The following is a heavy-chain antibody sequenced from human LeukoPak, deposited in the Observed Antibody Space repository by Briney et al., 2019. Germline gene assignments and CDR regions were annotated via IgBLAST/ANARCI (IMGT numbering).Heavy chain of an antibody. CDR3: AKVQWLTPDQPFDY. CDR1: GFTFSSYA. D-gene: IGHD6-19*01. V-gene: IGHV3-23*01. Sequence: GGSLRLSCAASGFTFSSYAMSWVRQAPGKGLEWVSAISGSGGSTYYADSVKGRFTISRDNSKNTLYLQLNSLRAEDTAVYYCAKVQWLTPDQPFDYWGQGTLVTVSS. J-gene: IGHJ4*02. CDR2: ISGSGGST.